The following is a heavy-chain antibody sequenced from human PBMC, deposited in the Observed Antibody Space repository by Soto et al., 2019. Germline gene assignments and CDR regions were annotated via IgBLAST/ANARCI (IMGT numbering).Heavy chain of an antibody. D-gene: IGHD2-2*02. CDR2: IYPGDSDT. CDR1: GYSFATYW. J-gene: IGHJ4*02. V-gene: IGHV5-51*01. Sequence: GESLKISCKGSGYSFATYWIGWVRQVPGKGLEWMGIIYPGDSDTRYSPSFQGQVTISADKSINTAYLQWGSLKASDTAMYYCATGGYCTTTSCYNFFDYWGQGSLVTVSS. CDR3: ATGGYCTTTSCYNFFDY.